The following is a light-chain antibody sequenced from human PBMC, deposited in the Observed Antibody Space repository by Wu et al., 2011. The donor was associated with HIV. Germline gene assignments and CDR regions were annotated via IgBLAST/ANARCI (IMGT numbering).Light chain of an antibody. CDR3: QQYHTSPLT. J-gene: IGKJ4*01. V-gene: IGKV3-20*01. CDR1: QSVSSSY. CDR2: GAS. Sequence: EIVLTQSPGTLSLSPGERATLSCRASQSVSSSYLAWYQQKPGQAPRLLIYGASSRATGIPDRFSGSGSGTDFTLTISRLEPEDFAVYYCQQYHTSPLTFAEGPRWRSN.